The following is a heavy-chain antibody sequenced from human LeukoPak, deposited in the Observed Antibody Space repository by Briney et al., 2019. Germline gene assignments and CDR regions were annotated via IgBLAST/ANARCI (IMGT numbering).Heavy chain of an antibody. CDR2: ISSDGSGT. D-gene: IGHD6-13*01. Sequence: GGSLRLSCAASVFTLSSYWMHWVRQARRKGRVWVSRISSDGSGTNYADSVKGRFTISRDNAKSALYLQMNSLRAEDTAVYYCARGGLSSSFDYWGQGTLVTVSS. V-gene: IGHV3-74*01. CDR1: VFTLSSYW. J-gene: IGHJ4*02. CDR3: ARGGLSSSFDY.